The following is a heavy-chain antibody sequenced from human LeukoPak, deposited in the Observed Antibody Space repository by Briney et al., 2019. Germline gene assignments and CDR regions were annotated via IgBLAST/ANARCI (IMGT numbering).Heavy chain of an antibody. CDR2: INLRSGGT. V-gene: IGHV1-2*06. J-gene: IGHJ4*02. D-gene: IGHD4-23*01. CDR1: GYTFANSD. Sequence: ASVKVSCKASGYTFANSDVYWVRQAPGQGLEWMGRINLRSGGTNYAQKFQGRVTVTRDTSISTVYMELSRLRSDDTAVYYCRMVTTGDCWGQGTLVTVSS. CDR3: RMVTTGDC.